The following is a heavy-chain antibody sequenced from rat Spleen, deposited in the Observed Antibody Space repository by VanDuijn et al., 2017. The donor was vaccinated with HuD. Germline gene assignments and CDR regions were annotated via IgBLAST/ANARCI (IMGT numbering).Heavy chain of an antibody. J-gene: IGHJ2*01. CDR2: ITDTGGST. CDR3: TRAGDGSYYAYFDY. V-gene: IGHV5-31*01. CDR1: GFTFNNYW. Sequence: EVQLAESGGGLVQPGRSLKLSCVASGFTFNNYWMTWIRQAPGKGLEWVASITDTGGSTYYPDSVKGRFTISRDNAKSTLYLQMDSLRSEDTATYCCTRAGDGSYYAYFDYWGQGVMVTVSS. D-gene: IGHD1-12*02.